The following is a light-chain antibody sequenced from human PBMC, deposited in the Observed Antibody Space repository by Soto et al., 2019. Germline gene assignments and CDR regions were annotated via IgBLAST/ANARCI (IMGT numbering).Light chain of an antibody. CDR3: QQYISYSPWT. CDR2: QAS. J-gene: IGKJ1*01. CDR1: QTISSW. V-gene: IGKV1-5*03. Sequence: DIQMTQSPSTLSGSVGDRVTITCRASQTISSWLAWYQQKPGKAPKLLIYQASNLESGVPSRFSGSGSGTEFTLTISSLQPDDFAAYYCQQYISYSPWTFGQGTKVDIK.